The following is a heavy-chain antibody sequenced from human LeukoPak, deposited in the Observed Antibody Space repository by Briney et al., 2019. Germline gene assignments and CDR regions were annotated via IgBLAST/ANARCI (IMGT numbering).Heavy chain of an antibody. V-gene: IGHV4-34*01. CDR3: ARQDSSGYDY. CDR2: INHSGST. J-gene: IGHJ4*02. CDR1: GGSFSGYY. D-gene: IGHD3-22*01. Sequence: PSETLSLTCAVYGGSFSGYYWGWIRQPPGKGLEWIGEINHSGSTNYNPSLKSRVTISVDTSKNQFSLKLSSVTAADTAVYYCARQDSSGYDYWGQGTLVTVSS.